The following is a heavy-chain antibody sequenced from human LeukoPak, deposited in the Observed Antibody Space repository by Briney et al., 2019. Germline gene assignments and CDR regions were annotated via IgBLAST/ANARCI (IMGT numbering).Heavy chain of an antibody. V-gene: IGHV3-33*01. Sequence: PGRSLRLSCAASGFTFSSYGMHWVRQAPGKGLEWVAVIWYDGSNKYYADSVKGRFTISRDNSKNTLYLQMNSLRAEDTAVYYCXXXXGARYGRFDYWGQGTLVTVSS. J-gene: IGHJ4*02. CDR1: GFTFSSYG. CDR2: IWYDGSNK. D-gene: IGHD1-26*01. CDR3: XXXXGARYGRFDY.